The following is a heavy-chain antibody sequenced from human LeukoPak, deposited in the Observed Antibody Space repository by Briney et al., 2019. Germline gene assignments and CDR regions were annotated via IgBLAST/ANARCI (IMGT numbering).Heavy chain of an antibody. CDR1: GGSISSHY. Sequence: SETLSLTCTVSGGSISSHYWSWIRQPPGKGLEWIGYIYYSGSTNYNPSLKSRVSISVDTSKNQFSLKLSSVTAADTAVYYCARVPGSRVGWFDPWGQGTLVTVSS. D-gene: IGHD6-13*01. CDR2: IYYSGST. J-gene: IGHJ5*02. V-gene: IGHV4-59*11. CDR3: ARVPGSRVGWFDP.